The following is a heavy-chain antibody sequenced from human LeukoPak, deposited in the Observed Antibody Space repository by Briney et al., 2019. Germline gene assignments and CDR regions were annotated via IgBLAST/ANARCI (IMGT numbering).Heavy chain of an antibody. V-gene: IGHV3-73*01. CDR2: IRSKANSHAT. J-gene: IGHJ4*02. CDR3: TRHVMGVGATDYFDY. D-gene: IGHD1-26*01. CDR1: GFTFSGSA. Sequence: PGGSLKLSCAASGFTFSGSAMHWVRQASGKGLEWVGRIRSKANSHATAYAASVKGRFTISRDDSKNTAYLQMNSLKTEDTAVYYCTRHVMGVGATDYFDYWGQGTLVTVSS.